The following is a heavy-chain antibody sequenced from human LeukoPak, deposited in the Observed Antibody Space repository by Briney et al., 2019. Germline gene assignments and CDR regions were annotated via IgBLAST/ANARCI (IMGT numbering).Heavy chain of an antibody. Sequence: SETLSLTCAVYGGSFSGYYWSWIRQPPAKGLEGIGEINHSGSTNYNPSLKSRVTISVDTSKNQFSLKLRSVTAAATAVYYCAMTTVTTDNWFDPWGQGTLVTVSS. CDR3: AMTTVTTDNWFDP. CDR1: GGSFSGYY. D-gene: IGHD4-17*01. J-gene: IGHJ5*02. V-gene: IGHV4-34*01. CDR2: INHSGST.